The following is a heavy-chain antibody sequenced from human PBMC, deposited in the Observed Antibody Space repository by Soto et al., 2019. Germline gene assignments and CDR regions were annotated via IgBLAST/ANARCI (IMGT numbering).Heavy chain of an antibody. Sequence: SETLSLTCTVSGGSVSSGGYYWSWIRQHPGKGLEWIGYIYYSGSTYYNPSLKSRVTISVDTSKNQFSLKLSSVTAADTAVYYCARVSRDIVATIVDYWGQGTLVTVSS. D-gene: IGHD5-12*01. J-gene: IGHJ4*02. CDR2: IYYSGST. V-gene: IGHV4-31*03. CDR3: ARVSRDIVATIVDY. CDR1: GGSVSSGGYY.